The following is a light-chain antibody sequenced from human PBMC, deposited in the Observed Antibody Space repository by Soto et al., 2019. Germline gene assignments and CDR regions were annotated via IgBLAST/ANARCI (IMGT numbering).Light chain of an antibody. CDR1: QSISSY. CDR2: AAS. J-gene: IGKJ3*01. Sequence: DIQMTQSPSSLSASVGDRVTITCRASQSISSYLNWYQQKPGKAPKLLIYAASSLQSGVPSRFSGSGSGTDFTLTISSLQPEDFATYYCQQNYSTPFTFGSGTKVDIK. CDR3: QQNYSTPFT. V-gene: IGKV1-39*01.